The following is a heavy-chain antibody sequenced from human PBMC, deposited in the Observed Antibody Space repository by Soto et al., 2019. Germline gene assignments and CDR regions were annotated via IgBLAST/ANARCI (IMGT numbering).Heavy chain of an antibody. CDR3: ARRGGGRAAAGTAYYFDY. V-gene: IGHV3-23*01. J-gene: IGHJ4*02. CDR2: ISGSGGST. CDR1: GFTFSSYA. D-gene: IGHD6-13*01. Sequence: GGSLRLSCAASGFTFSSYAMSWVRQAPGKGLEWVSAISGSGGSTYYADSVKGRFTISRDNSKNTLYLQMNSPRAEDTAVYYCARRGGGRAAAGTAYYFDYWGQGTLVTVSS.